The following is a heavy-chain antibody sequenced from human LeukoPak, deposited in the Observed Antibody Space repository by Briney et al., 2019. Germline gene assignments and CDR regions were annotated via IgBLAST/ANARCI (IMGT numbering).Heavy chain of an antibody. D-gene: IGHD3-9*01. CDR1: GYTFTGYY. J-gene: IGHJ4*02. CDR3: ASEGPYYDILTGYSY. V-gene: IGHV1-2*02. Sequence: ASVKVSCKASGYTFTGYYTHWVRQAPGQGLEWMGWINPNSGGTNYAQKFQGRVTMTRDTSISTAYMELSRLRSDDTAVYYCASEGPYYDILTGYSYWGQGTLVTVSS. CDR2: INPNSGGT.